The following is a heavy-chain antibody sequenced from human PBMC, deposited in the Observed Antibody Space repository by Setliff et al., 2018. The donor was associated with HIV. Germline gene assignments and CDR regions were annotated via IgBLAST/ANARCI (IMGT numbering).Heavy chain of an antibody. Sequence: GASVKVSCKASGYSFTAYYMHWVRQAPGQGLEWMGWINPHSGGTNYAQKFQGRATMTRDTSINTAYMELTRLGSDDTAVYFCARETENDGFDHWGQGTLVTVSS. CDR3: ARETENDGFDH. V-gene: IGHV1-2*02. CDR1: GYSFTAYY. D-gene: IGHD1-1*01. CDR2: INPHSGGT. J-gene: IGHJ4*02.